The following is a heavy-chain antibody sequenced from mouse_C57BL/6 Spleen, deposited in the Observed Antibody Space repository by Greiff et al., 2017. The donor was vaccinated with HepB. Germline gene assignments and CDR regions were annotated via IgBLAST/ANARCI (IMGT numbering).Heavy chain of an antibody. CDR3: ARPDYGNFYAMDY. J-gene: IGHJ4*01. Sequence: DVKLVESGGGLVKPGGSLKLSCAASGFTFSDYGVHWVRQAPEKGLEWVAYISSGSSTIYYADTVKGRFTISRDNAKNTLFLQMTSLRSEDTAMYYCARPDYGNFYAMDYWGQGTSVTVSS. D-gene: IGHD2-1*01. CDR1: GFTFSDYG. V-gene: IGHV5-17*01. CDR2: ISSGSSTI.